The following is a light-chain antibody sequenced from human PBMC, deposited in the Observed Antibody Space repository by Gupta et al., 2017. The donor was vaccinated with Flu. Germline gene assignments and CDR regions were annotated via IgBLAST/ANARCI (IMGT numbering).Light chain of an antibody. Sequence: ISSTSSHSHLRNNRFNDLNWYLQKPGQSPQVLVYFSSRRAPGVPVRFSGSGSGTDYTLKISRVEADDFAVYYCMQALQTPHTFGGGTRVEIK. V-gene: IGKV2-28*01. CDR3: MQALQTPHT. CDR1: HSHLRNNRFND. CDR2: FSS. J-gene: IGKJ4*01.